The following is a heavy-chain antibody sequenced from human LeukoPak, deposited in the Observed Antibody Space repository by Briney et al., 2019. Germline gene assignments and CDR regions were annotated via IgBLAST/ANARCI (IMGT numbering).Heavy chain of an antibody. D-gene: IGHD2-15*01. CDR1: GYTLTNYN. CDR3: AREFGHCSGDNCFYFFDL. J-gene: IGHJ4*02. V-gene: IGHV1-18*01. CDR2: INTHKGHT. Sequence: ASVKVSCTASGYTLTNYNISWVRQAPGQGLELMGWINTHKGHTNFLQKFQGRVTVTTDISTNTAYMELRRLRSDDTAVYYCAREFGHCSGDNCFYFFDLWGQGSQVIVSS.